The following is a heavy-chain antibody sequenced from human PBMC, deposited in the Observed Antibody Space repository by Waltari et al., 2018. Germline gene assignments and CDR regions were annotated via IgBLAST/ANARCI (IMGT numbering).Heavy chain of an antibody. CDR3: AKVEGGIVTRYYALDI. Sequence: EVQLLESGGGLVQPGGSLRLSCAASGFTFGNSALSWVRQAPGKRLEWISGISGSSSSTYYADSVKGRFTISRDNSKNTLYLQMNSLRVEDTAVYFCAKVEGGIVTRYYALDIWGQGTMVTVSS. CDR1: GFTFGNSA. V-gene: IGHV3-23*01. CDR2: ISGSSSST. J-gene: IGHJ3*02. D-gene: IGHD3-16*02.